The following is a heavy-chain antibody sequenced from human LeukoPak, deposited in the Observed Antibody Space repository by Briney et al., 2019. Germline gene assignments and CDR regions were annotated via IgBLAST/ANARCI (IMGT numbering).Heavy chain of an antibody. D-gene: IGHD3-22*01. V-gene: IGHV3-66*02. CDR1: GFIVSNKY. J-gene: IGHJ4*02. Sequence: PGGSLRLSCAASGFIVSNKYMTWVRQAPGKGLEWVSLIYSDGRTYYADSVRGRCTISRDNSKNTLYLQMNSLRAEDTAVYYCAKTDDSSGYYLRRGGFDYWGQGTLVTVSS. CDR2: IYSDGRT. CDR3: AKTDDSSGYYLRRGGFDY.